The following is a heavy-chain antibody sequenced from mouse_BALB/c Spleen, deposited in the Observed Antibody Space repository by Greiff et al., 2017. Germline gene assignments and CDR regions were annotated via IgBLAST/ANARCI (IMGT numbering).Heavy chain of an antibody. CDR2: ISYSGST. V-gene: IGHV3-2*02. CDR3: ARKGYFDY. CDR1: GYSFTSDYA. Sequence: EVQLQESGPGLVKPSQSLYLSCTVSGYSFTSDYAWNGIRQLAGNKLWWVGYISYSGSTSYNPSLKTRVSITRDTSKNTFFLQLNSVTTEDTATYYCARKGYFDYWGQGTTLTVSA. J-gene: IGHJ2*01.